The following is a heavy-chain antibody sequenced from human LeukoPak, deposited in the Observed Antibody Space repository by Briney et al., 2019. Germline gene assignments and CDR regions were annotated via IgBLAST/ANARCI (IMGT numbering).Heavy chain of an antibody. CDR3: TRDHCRGDNCPSFDY. D-gene: IGHD2-15*01. Sequence: GASVRVSCNPSGYTFTSFGISWVRQAPGQGLEWMGWIGAYNGDTNYAQKFQGRVTMTTDTSTSTAYMDLRSLRFDDTAVYYCTRDHCRGDNCPSFDYWGQGTLVTVSS. CDR2: IGAYNGDT. CDR1: GYTFTSFG. J-gene: IGHJ4*02. V-gene: IGHV1-18*04.